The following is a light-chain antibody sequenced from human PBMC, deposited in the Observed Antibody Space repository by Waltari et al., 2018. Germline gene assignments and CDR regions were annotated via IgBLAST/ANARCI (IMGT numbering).Light chain of an antibody. J-gene: IGKJ2*01. Sequence: DILMTQSPISLLVSPGEPGSISCRSSQSLLHSNGYKYLDWYLQKPGQSPQVLIYLGSNRSSGVPDRFSGSGSGTDFTLNISRVEAEDVGVYYCMQILQPARTFGQGTRLEIK. CDR1: QSLLHSNGYKY. CDR3: MQILQPART. V-gene: IGKV2-28*01. CDR2: LGS.